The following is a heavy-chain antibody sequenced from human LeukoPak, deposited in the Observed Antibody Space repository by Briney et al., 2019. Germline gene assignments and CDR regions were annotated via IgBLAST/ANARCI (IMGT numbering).Heavy chain of an antibody. J-gene: IGHJ1*01. Sequence: GGSLRLSCAASGFTFSRYAMSWVRQAPGKGLEWVSAISYSGGSTYYADSVKGRFTISRDNSKNTLYLQMHSLRAEDTAVYYCAKASIITMVRGPVFQHWGQGTLVTVSS. D-gene: IGHD3-10*01. CDR1: GFTFSRYA. CDR3: AKASIITMVRGPVFQH. CDR2: ISYSGGST. V-gene: IGHV3-23*01.